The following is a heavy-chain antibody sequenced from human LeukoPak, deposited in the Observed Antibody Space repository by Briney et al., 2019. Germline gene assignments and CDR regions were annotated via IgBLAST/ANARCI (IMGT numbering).Heavy chain of an antibody. V-gene: IGHV4-34*01. CDR3: ARVRRSLNWFDS. J-gene: IGHJ5*01. CDR2: INRSGST. CDR1: GGSFSGYY. D-gene: IGHD3-3*01. Sequence: SETLSLTCAVYGGSFSGYYWSWIRQPPGKGLEWIGEINRSGSTNYNPSLKSRVTISVDTSKKQFSLKLSSVTAADTAVYYCARVRRSLNWFDSWGQGTLVTVSS.